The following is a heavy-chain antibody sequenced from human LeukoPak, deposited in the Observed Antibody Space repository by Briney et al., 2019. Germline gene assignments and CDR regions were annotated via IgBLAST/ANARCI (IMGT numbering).Heavy chain of an antibody. D-gene: IGHD1-1*01. Sequence: ASVKVSCKASGYTFTDYYIHWVRQAPGQGLEWMGRINPKSGGTNYAQKFQGTVTMTRDTSISTAYMELSRLRSDDTAVYYCARADGTTPFDYWGQGTLVTVPS. CDR1: GYTFTDYY. CDR3: ARADGTTPFDY. V-gene: IGHV1-2*06. J-gene: IGHJ4*02. CDR2: INPKSGGT.